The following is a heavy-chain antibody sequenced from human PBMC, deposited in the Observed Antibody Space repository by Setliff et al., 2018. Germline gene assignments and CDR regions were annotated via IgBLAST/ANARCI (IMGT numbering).Heavy chain of an antibody. CDR1: GFTFSDYY. CDR2: ISSSGSTI. CDR3: ARGDRWGYSYGPYYYGMDV. Sequence: GESLKISCAASGFTFSDYYMSWIRQAPGKGLEWVSYISSSGSTIYYADSAKGRFTISRDNAKNSLYLQMNSLRAEDTAVYYCARGDRWGYSYGPYYYGMDVWGQGTTVTVSS. J-gene: IGHJ6*02. D-gene: IGHD5-18*01. V-gene: IGHV3-11*04.